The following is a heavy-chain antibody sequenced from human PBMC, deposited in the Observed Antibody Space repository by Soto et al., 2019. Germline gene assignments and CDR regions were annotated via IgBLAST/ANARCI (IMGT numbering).Heavy chain of an antibody. CDR3: AHRPRGYAYYFDY. Sequence: QITLKESGPALVKPTQTLTLTCTFSGFSLSTRGVAVGCFRQPPGKALEGLALIYWYADKWYSPSLKSRLTTTDDTSKTQVVLTMTNMDPVDTATYYCAHRPRGYAYYFDYWGQGTLVTVSS. CDR1: GFSLSTRGVA. J-gene: IGHJ4*02. V-gene: IGHV2-5*01. CDR2: IYWYADK. D-gene: IGHD5-12*01.